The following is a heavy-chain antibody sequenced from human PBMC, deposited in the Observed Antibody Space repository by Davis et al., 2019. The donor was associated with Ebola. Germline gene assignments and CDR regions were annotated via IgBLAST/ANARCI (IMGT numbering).Heavy chain of an antibody. V-gene: IGHV3-23*01. CDR3: ARDYGLDV. CDR2: VTSGEST. Sequence: GESLKISCEVSGFTFSGYWMTWIRQAPGKGLEWVSVVTSGESTYYADSVKGRFTISRDNAKNTLYLQMNSLRAEDTAVYYCARDYGLDVWGQGTTVTVSS. J-gene: IGHJ6*02. CDR1: GFTFSGYW.